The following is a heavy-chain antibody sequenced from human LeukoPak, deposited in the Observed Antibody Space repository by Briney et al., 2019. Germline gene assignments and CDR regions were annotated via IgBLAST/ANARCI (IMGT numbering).Heavy chain of an antibody. V-gene: IGHV1-8*01. CDR3: ARMGYDSSGYNSNYFDY. CDR1: GYTFTSYD. D-gene: IGHD3-22*01. J-gene: IGHJ4*02. CDR2: MNPNSGNT. Sequence: ASVKVSCKASGYTFTSYDINWVRQATGQGLEWMGWMNPNSGNTGYAQKFQGRVTMTRNTSISTAYMELSSLRSDDTAVYYCARMGYDSSGYNSNYFDYWGQGTLVTVSS.